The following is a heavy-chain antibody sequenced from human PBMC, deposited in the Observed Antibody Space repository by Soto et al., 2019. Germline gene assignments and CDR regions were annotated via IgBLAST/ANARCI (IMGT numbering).Heavy chain of an antibody. D-gene: IGHD1-1*01. Sequence: NPSETLSLTCTVSAGSISSDDYYWSWIRQPPGKGLEWIGYIYYTGRTNYNPSLESRLTISIDRPKNQFSLTLSSVSAADTALYYCARDRANSPDYFDFWGQGTLVTVSS. J-gene: IGHJ4*02. V-gene: IGHV4-30-4*01. CDR3: ARDRANSPDYFDF. CDR2: IYYTGRT. CDR1: AGSISSDDYY.